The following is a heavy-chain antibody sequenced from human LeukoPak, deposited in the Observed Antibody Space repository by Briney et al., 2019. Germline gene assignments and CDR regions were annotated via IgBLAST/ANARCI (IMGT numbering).Heavy chain of an antibody. D-gene: IGHD1-26*01. J-gene: IGHJ6*01. Sequence: TGGSLRLSCEASGFTFGSHAMYWVRQAPGKGLEWVAGIFGSGGSPHYADPVKGRFTISRDNSKNTLYLEMNSLRAEDTAIYYCAKMKGHPLPKYYMDVWGQGTTVTVSS. CDR1: GFTFGSHA. V-gene: IGHV3-23*01. CDR2: IFGSGGSP. CDR3: AKMKGHPLPKYYMDV.